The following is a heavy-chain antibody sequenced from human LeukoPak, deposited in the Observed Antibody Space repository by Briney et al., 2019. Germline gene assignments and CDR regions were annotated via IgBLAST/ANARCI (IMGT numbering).Heavy chain of an antibody. V-gene: IGHV3-30*18. J-gene: IGHJ4*02. CDR2: ISYDGSNK. Sequence: GGSQRLSCAASGFTFSSYGMHCARHAPGKGLEWGAVISYDGSNKYYADSVKGRFTISRDNSKNTLYLQMNSLRAEDTAVYYCAKDSDTVTPYFDYWGQGTLVTVFS. CDR1: GFTFSSYG. CDR3: AKDSDTVTPYFDY. D-gene: IGHD4-17*01.